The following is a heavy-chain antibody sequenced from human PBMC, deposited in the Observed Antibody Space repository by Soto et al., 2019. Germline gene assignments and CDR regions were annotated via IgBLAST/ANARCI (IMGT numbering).Heavy chain of an antibody. V-gene: IGHV3-7*01. J-gene: IGHJ6*02. CDR2: ITEDGTET. CDR3: ATSPPSVHYYVGVFDV. CDR1: GLAFSTHW. D-gene: IGHD3-22*01. Sequence: GGSLRLSCAASGLAFSTHWMTWVRQASGKGLEWVANITEDGTETYYVDSVKGRFTISTDNATNTLYLQMNSLTAEDTAMYYCATSPPSVHYYVGVFDVWGQGAPVTVSS.